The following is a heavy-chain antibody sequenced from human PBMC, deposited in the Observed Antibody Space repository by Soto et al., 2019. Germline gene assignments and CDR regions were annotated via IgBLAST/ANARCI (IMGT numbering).Heavy chain of an antibody. V-gene: IGHV5-51*01. CDR1: GYSFTSYW. CDR3: PGGGVRGFISRARDYYGMDV. D-gene: IGHD3-10*01. Sequence: GESLKISCKGSGYSFTSYWIGWVRQMPGKGLEWMGIIYPGDSDTGYSPPVRGQVTISADKTISTAYLQWSSLKASDTAMDHCPGGGVRGFISRARDYYGMDVRGQGTTLTVS. CDR2: IYPGDSDT. J-gene: IGHJ6*02.